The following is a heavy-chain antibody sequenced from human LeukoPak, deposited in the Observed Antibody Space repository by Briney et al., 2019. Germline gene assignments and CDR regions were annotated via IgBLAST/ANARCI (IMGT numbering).Heavy chain of an antibody. CDR1: GFTFDDYA. CDR3: AKGAYDSSGYYVDY. CDR2: ISWNSGSI. D-gene: IGHD3-22*01. J-gene: IGHJ4*02. V-gene: IGHV3-9*01. Sequence: GRSLRLSCAASGFTFDDYAMHWVRQAPGKGLEWVSGISWNSGSIGYADSVKGRFTISRDNAKNSLYLQMNSLRAEDTALYYCAKGAYDSSGYYVDYWGQGTLVTVSS.